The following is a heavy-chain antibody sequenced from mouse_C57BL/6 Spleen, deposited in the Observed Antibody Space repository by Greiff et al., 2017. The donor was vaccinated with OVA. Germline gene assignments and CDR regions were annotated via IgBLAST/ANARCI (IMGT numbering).Heavy chain of an antibody. J-gene: IGHJ4*01. CDR2: IYPGDGDT. D-gene: IGHD2-2*01. CDR3: ARSGYGAGDY. Sequence: QVQLKQSGPELVKPGASVKISCKASGYAFSSSWMNWVKQRPGKGLEWIGRIYPGDGDTNYNGKFKGKATLTADKSSSTAYMQLSSLTSEDSAVYFCARSGYGAGDYWGQGTSVTVSS. CDR1: GYAFSSSW. V-gene: IGHV1-82*01.